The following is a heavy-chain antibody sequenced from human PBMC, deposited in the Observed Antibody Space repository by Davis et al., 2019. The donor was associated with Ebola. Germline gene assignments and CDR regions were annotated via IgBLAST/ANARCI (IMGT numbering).Heavy chain of an antibody. D-gene: IGHD3-16*01. Sequence: GESLKISCAASGFTFSSYTLHWVRQAPGKGLEWVAVISYDGDNNYHADSVRGLFTISRDNSKNTLYLQMNSLRAEDTAVYYCAKDAGGADYWGQGTLVTVSS. J-gene: IGHJ4*02. V-gene: IGHV3-30*04. CDR2: ISYDGDNN. CDR3: AKDAGGADY. CDR1: GFTFSSYT.